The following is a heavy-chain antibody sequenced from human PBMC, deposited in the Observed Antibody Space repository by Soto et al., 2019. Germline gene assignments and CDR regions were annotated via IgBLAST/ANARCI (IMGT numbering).Heavy chain of an antibody. Sequence: ESVGGVVQPGRSLRLSCAASGLTFSAAGMHWVRQAPGKGLEWVAFIANDGRSESYADSVKGRFTISRDNSQNRLYLQMNGLRAEDTAVYYCAKDKGRTAIDYWGQGTLVSVSS. J-gene: IGHJ4*02. CDR3: AKDKGRTAIDY. V-gene: IGHV3-30*18. CDR1: GLTFSAAG. CDR2: IANDGRSE.